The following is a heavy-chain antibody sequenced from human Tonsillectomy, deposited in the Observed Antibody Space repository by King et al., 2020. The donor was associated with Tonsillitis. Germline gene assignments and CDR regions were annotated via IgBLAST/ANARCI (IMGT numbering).Heavy chain of an antibody. Sequence: QLQESGPGLVKPSETLSLTCTVSGGSISSSSYYWGWIRQPPGKGLEWIGSIYYSGSTYYNPSLKNRVTISVDTSKNQFSLKLSSVTAADTAVYYCARQTGHITMVRGVIIPPGGFDPWGQGTLVTVSS. CDR1: GGSISSSSYY. V-gene: IGHV4-39*07. D-gene: IGHD3-10*01. CDR2: IYYSGST. J-gene: IGHJ5*02. CDR3: ARQTGHITMVRGVIIPPGGFDP.